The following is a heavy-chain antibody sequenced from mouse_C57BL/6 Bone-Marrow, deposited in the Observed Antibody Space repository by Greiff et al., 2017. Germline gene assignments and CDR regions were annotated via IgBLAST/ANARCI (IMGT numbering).Heavy chain of an antibody. Sequence: EVQRVESGGDLVKPGGSLKLSCAASGFTFSSYGMSWVRQTPDKRLEWVATISSGGSYTYYPDSVKGRFTISRDNAKNTLYLQMSSLKSEDTAMYYCARPIYYYGSSLAYWGQGTLVTVSA. CDR1: GFTFSSYG. CDR2: ISSGGSYT. V-gene: IGHV5-6*01. CDR3: ARPIYYYGSSLAY. D-gene: IGHD1-1*01. J-gene: IGHJ3*01.